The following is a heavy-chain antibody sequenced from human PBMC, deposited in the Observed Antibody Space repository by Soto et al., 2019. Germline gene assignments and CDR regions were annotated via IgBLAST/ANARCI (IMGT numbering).Heavy chain of an antibody. CDR3: TPPPGTAGISIFGSYYYYGMDV. D-gene: IGHD3-3*01. CDR2: IKSKTDGGTT. Sequence: NPGGSLRLSCAASGFTFSNAWMSWVRQAPGKGLEWVGRIKSKTDGGTTDYAAPVKGRFTISRDDSKNTLYLQMNSLKTEATAVYYCTPPPGTAGISIFGSYYYYGMDVWGPGTTVTVSS. CDR1: GFTFSNAW. V-gene: IGHV3-15*01. J-gene: IGHJ6*02.